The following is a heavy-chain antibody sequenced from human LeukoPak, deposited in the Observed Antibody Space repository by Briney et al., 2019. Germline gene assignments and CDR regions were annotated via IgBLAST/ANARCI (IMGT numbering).Heavy chain of an antibody. CDR2: INHSGST. CDR1: GGSFSGYY. D-gene: IGHD6-6*01. CDR3: ARGLGIAAPRY. J-gene: IGHJ4*02. Sequence: PSETLSVTCAVYGGSFSGYYWSWIRQPPGKGLEWIGEINHSGSTNYNPSLKSRVTISVDTSKNQFSLKLSSVTAADTAVYYCARGLGIAAPRYWGQGTLVTVSS. V-gene: IGHV4-34*01.